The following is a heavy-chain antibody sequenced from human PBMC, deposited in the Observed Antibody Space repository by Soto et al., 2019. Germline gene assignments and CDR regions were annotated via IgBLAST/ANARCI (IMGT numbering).Heavy chain of an antibody. CDR3: ARDRSGGRTIDY. D-gene: IGHD2-15*01. CDR1: GFTFSSYA. CDR2: ISYDGSNK. J-gene: IGHJ4*02. Sequence: GGSLRLSCAASGFTFSSYAMHWVRQAPGKGLEWVAVISYDGSNKYYADSVKGRFTISRDNSKNTLYLQMNSLRAEDTAVYYCARDRSGGRTIDYWGQGTLVTVSS. V-gene: IGHV3-30-3*01.